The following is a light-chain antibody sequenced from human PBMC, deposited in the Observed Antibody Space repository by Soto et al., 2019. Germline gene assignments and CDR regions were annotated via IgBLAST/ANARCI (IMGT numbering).Light chain of an antibody. CDR3: QQYNSYMWT. Sequence: DLQMTQSPSTLSASVGDRVTITCRASQSISSWLAWYQQKPGKAPKLLIYDASSLESGVPSRFSGSGSGTEFTLTISSLQPDDFATYYCQQYNSYMWTFGPGTKVDIK. CDR2: DAS. J-gene: IGKJ1*01. CDR1: QSISSW. V-gene: IGKV1-5*01.